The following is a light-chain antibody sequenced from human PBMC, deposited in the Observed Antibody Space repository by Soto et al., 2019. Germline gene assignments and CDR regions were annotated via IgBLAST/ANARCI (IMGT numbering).Light chain of an antibody. J-gene: IGLJ2*01. V-gene: IGLV1-47*01. CDR1: SSNIGSNY. CDR3: AAWDDSLSGVV. CDR2: RNS. Sequence: QSVLTQPPSASGTPGQRVTISCSGSSSNIGSNYVYWYQQLPGTDPPLLIYRNSERPSGVPARFSGSKSGTSASLAISGLRSEDEADYYCAAWDDSLSGVVFGGGTKLTVL.